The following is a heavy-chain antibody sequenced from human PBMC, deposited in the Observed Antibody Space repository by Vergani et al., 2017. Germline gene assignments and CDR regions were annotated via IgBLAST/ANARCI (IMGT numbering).Heavy chain of an antibody. J-gene: IGHJ6*03. V-gene: IGHV3-23*04. Sequence: VQLVESGGGLVQPGGSLRLSCAASGFTFSSYAMSWVRQAPGKGLEWVSAISGSGGSTYYADSVKGRFTISRDNSKNTLYLQMNSLRAEDTAVYYCAKHFWSGYYNRANYCYYYMDVWGKGTTVTVSS. CDR1: GFTFSSYA. CDR2: ISGSGGST. CDR3: AKHFWSGYYNRANYCYYYMDV. D-gene: IGHD3-3*02.